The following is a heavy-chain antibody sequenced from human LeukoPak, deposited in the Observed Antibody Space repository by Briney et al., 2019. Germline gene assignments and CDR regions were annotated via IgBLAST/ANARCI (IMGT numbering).Heavy chain of an antibody. J-gene: IGHJ5*02. D-gene: IGHD3-9*01. CDR3: AKDSGYFDWLLYR. CDR1: GFTFSSYA. Sequence: GGSLRLSCAASGFTFSSYAMSWVRQAPGKGLEWDSAISGSGGSTYYADSVKGRFTISRDNSKNTLYLQMNSLRAEDTAVYYCAKDSGYFDWLLYRWGQGTLVTVSS. V-gene: IGHV3-23*01. CDR2: ISGSGGST.